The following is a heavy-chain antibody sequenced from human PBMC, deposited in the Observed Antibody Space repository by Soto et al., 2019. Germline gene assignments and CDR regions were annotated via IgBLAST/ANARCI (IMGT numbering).Heavy chain of an antibody. CDR1: GFTFSSYA. Sequence: GGSLRLSCAASGFTFSSYAMSWVRQAPGKGLEWVSAISGSGGSTYYADSVKGRFTISRDNSKNTLYLQMNSLRAEDTAVYYCAKDDLLYGDIYYFDYWGQGTLVTVSS. CDR3: AKDDLLYGDIYYFDY. D-gene: IGHD4-17*01. J-gene: IGHJ4*02. CDR2: ISGSGGST. V-gene: IGHV3-23*01.